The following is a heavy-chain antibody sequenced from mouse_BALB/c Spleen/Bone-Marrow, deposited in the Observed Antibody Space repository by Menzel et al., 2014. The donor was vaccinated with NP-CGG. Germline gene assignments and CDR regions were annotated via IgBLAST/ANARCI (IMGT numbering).Heavy chain of an antibody. Sequence: EVQLQQSGPELVKPGASVKISCKTSGYTFTEYTMHWVKQSHGKSLEWIGGINPNNGGTIYNQKFKGKATLTVGKSSSTAYMELRSLTSEDSAVYYCARKDYGYNYVMDYWGQGTSVTVSS. V-gene: IGHV1-18*01. J-gene: IGHJ4*01. CDR2: INPNNGGT. D-gene: IGHD1-2*01. CDR3: ARKDYGYNYVMDY. CDR1: GYTFTEYT.